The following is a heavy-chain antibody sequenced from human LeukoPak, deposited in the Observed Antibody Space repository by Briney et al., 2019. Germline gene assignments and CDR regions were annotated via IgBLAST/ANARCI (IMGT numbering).Heavy chain of an antibody. V-gene: IGHV1-69*01. Sequence: GSSVKVSCKASGGTFSSYAISWVRQAPGQGLEWMGGIIPIFGTANYAQKFQGRVTITADESTSTAYMELSSLRSEDTAVYCCARENHCSGGSCYWWFDPWGQGTLVTVSS. D-gene: IGHD2-15*01. J-gene: IGHJ5*02. CDR1: GGTFSSYA. CDR2: IIPIFGTA. CDR3: ARENHCSGGSCYWWFDP.